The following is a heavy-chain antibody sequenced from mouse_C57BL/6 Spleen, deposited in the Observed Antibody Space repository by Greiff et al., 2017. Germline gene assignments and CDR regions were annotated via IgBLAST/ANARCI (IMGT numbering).Heavy chain of an antibody. D-gene: IGHD2-2*01. V-gene: IGHV5-16*01. J-gene: IGHJ4*01. CDR3: ARGGGVTDFYYAMDY. Sequence: EVQRVESEGGLVQPGSSMKLSCTASGFTFSDYYMAWVRQVPEKGLEWVANINYDGSSTYYLDSLKSRFIISRDNAKNILYLQMSSLKSEDTATYYCARGGGVTDFYYAMDYWGQGTSVTVSS. CDR1: GFTFSDYY. CDR2: INYDGSST.